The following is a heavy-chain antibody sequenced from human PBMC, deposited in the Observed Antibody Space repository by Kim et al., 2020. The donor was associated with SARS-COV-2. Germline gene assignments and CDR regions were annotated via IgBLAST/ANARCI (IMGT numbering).Heavy chain of an antibody. D-gene: IGHD3-9*01. Sequence: GGSLRLSCAATGFTFSSHDMHWVRQVTGKGLEWVAAIGTAGDTYYPDSVKGRFTISRENAKNSLYLQMNSLRAGDTAVYYCARAYHPLRYFDWTAIYYYFGMDVWGHGTTVTVSS. J-gene: IGHJ6*02. V-gene: IGHV3-13*01. CDR1: GFTFSSHD. CDR2: IGTAGDT. CDR3: ARAYHPLRYFDWTAIYYYFGMDV.